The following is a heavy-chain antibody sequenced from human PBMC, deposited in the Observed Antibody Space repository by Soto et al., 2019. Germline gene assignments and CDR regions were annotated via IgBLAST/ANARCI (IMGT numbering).Heavy chain of an antibody. D-gene: IGHD5-18*01. Sequence: EVQLVESGGGLVQPGGSLRLSCAASGFTSSYFHWVRQPPGKGLVWVSRINSDGSSTSYADSVKGRFTISRDNAKNTLYWQMDSLRAGDPAVYYCARRPHGYSHGDPWGQGPLVTVPS. CDR1: GFTSSYF. CDR3: ARRPHGYSHGDP. J-gene: IGHJ5*02. CDR2: INSDGSST. V-gene: IGHV3-74*01.